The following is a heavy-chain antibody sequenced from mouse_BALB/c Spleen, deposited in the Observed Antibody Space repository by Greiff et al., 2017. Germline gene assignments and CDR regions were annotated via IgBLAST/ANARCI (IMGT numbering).Heavy chain of an antibody. Sequence: VQLQQSGAELMKPGASVKISCKATGYTFSSYWIEWVKQRPGHGLEWIGEILPGSGSTNYNEKFKGKATFTADTSSNTAYMQLSSLTSEDSAVYYCARSRFYGSSYGYFDVWGAGTTVTVSS. CDR2: ILPGSGST. D-gene: IGHD1-1*01. V-gene: IGHV1-9*01. J-gene: IGHJ1*01. CDR1: GYTFSSYW. CDR3: ARSRFYGSSYGYFDV.